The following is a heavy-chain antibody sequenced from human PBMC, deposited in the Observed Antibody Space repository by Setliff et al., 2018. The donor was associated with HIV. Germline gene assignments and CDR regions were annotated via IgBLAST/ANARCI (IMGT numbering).Heavy chain of an antibody. CDR3: ASKVYCTNGVCLDAFDI. CDR1: GYTFTGYF. Sequence: ASVKVSCKASGYTFTGYFLHWVRQAPGQGLEWMGRIIPNSGGTNCAQKFQGRVTMTRDTSISTAYMELSRLRSDDTAVYYCASKVYCTNGVCLDAFDIWGQGTVVTVSS. CDR2: IIPNSGGT. D-gene: IGHD2-8*01. J-gene: IGHJ3*02. V-gene: IGHV1-2*06.